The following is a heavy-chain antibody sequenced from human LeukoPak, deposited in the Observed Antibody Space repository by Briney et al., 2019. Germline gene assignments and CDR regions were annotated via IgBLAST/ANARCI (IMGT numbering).Heavy chain of an antibody. CDR1: GFTFDNYA. V-gene: IGHV3-9*01. D-gene: IGHD6-6*01. Sequence: GRSLRLSCAASGFTFDNYAMHWVRQAPGKGLEWVSGISWNSGSIGYADSVKGRFTISRDNAKNSLYLQMNSLRAEDTALYYCAKEVSGQLLKPSGAIDYWGQGTLVTVSS. CDR3: AKEVSGQLLKPSGAIDY. J-gene: IGHJ4*02. CDR2: ISWNSGSI.